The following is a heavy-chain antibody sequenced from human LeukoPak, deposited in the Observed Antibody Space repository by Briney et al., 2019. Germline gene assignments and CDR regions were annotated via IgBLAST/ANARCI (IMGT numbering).Heavy chain of an antibody. J-gene: IGHJ4*02. D-gene: IGHD3-3*01. CDR1: GFTFSNYR. CDR2: IRYDGSNK. Sequence: GGSLRLSCAASGFTFSNYRMNWVRQAPGKGLEWVAFIRYDGSNKYYADSVKGRFTISRDNSKNTLYLQMNSLRAEDTAVYYCAKVEFLYYDFWSGLGFDYWGQGTLVTVSS. CDR3: AKVEFLYYDFWSGLGFDY. V-gene: IGHV3-30*02.